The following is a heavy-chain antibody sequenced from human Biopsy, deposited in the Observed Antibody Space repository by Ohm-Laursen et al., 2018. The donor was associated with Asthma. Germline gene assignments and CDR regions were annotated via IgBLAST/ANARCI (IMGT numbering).Heavy chain of an antibody. CDR3: ARGDSSNWSHYYFDY. CDR1: GFAVSRDY. Sequence: SLRLSCAASGFAVSRDYMFWVRQAPGKGLEWVSVIYSGGTSHNTASVRGRFTISRDYSKNTLYLQMHSLTAEDTAVYYCARGDSSNWSHYYFDYWGQGTLVTVSS. D-gene: IGHD3-22*01. CDR2: IYSGGTS. J-gene: IGHJ4*02. V-gene: IGHV3-53*01.